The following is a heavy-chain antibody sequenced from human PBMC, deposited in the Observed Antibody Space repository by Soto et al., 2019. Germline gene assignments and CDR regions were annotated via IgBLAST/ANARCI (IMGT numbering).Heavy chain of an antibody. J-gene: IGHJ4*02. CDR2: IIPILGIA. CDR3: ARDMGSSGWYPLDS. CDR1: GGTFSSYA. Sequence: ASVKVSCKASGGTFSSYAISWVRQAPGQGLEWMGGIIPILGIANYAQKFQGRVTITADKSTSTAYMELSSLRSEDTAVYYCARDMGSSGWYPLDSWGQGTLVTVSS. V-gene: IGHV1-69*10. D-gene: IGHD6-19*01.